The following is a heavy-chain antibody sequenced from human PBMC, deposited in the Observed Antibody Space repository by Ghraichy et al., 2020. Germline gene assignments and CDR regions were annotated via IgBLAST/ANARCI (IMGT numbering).Heavy chain of an antibody. CDR3: ASYKLTYDSSGYYPGAFDY. J-gene: IGHJ4*02. V-gene: IGHV1-69*13. CDR2: IIPIFGTA. CDR1: GGTFSSYA. D-gene: IGHD3-22*01. Sequence: SVKVSCKASGGTFSSYAISWVRQAPGQGLEWMGGIIPIFGTANYAQKFQGRVTITADESTSPAYMELSSLRSEDTAVYYCASYKLTYDSSGYYPGAFDYWGQGTLVTVSS.